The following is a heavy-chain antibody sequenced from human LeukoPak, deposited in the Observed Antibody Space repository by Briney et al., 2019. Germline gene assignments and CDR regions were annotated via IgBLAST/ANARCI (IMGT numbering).Heavy chain of an antibody. D-gene: IGHD6-19*01. CDR1: GFTFSSYA. Sequence: GGSLRLSCAASGFTFSSYAMNWVRQAPGKGLEWVSSISSSSSYIYYADSVKGRFTISRDNAKNSLYLQMNSLRAEDTAVYYCARSRGYSSGWYGYWGQGTLVTVSS. CDR2: ISSSSSYI. CDR3: ARSRGYSSGWYGY. V-gene: IGHV3-21*01. J-gene: IGHJ4*02.